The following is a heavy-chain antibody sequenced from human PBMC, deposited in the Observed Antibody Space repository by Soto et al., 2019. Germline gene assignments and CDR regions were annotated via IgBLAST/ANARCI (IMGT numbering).Heavy chain of an antibody. CDR2: ITDTGGDA. CDR1: GLTFWSRA. CDR3: ARGSTDSYPGSRIFEF. J-gene: IGHJ4*02. D-gene: IGHD3-10*01. Sequence: VSXRLSCVASGLTFWSRAMTWVRQAPVEGLQWVSTITDTGGDAKYADSVRGRFVISRDNSKKTLYLQMTSLTAEDSAMYYCARGSTDSYPGSRIFEFWGRGTLVIVS. V-gene: IGHV3-23*01.